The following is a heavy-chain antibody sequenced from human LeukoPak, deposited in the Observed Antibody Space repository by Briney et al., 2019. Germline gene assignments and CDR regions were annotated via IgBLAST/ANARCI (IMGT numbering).Heavy chain of an antibody. V-gene: IGHV3-48*01. CDR3: AKDLVGGMITFGGVIVMGTRADAFDI. Sequence: PGGSLRLSCAASGFTFSNYNMNWVRQPPGKGLQWVSYISSSSNIIYYADSVKGRFTISRDNAKNSLFLQMNSLRAEDTAVYYCAKDLVGGMITFGGVIVMGTRADAFDIWGQGTMVTVSS. J-gene: IGHJ3*02. D-gene: IGHD3-16*02. CDR2: ISSSSNII. CDR1: GFTFSNYN.